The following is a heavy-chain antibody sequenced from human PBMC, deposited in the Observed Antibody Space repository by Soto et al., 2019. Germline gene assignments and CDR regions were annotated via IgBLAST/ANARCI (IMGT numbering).Heavy chain of an antibody. D-gene: IGHD2-15*01. CDR2: ISSDGSAT. CDR1: GFTFSRFA. Sequence: QVQLVESGGGMVQPGRSLRVSCAVSGFTFSRFALHWVRQVPGKGLQWVAVISSDGSATYYEYSVKGRFTISRDNSKKTLYLQMNSLAPEDAAVYYCARRNVWVEGELAFWGQGTRVTVSS. CDR3: ARRNVWVEGELAF. V-gene: IGHV3-30-3*01. J-gene: IGHJ4*02.